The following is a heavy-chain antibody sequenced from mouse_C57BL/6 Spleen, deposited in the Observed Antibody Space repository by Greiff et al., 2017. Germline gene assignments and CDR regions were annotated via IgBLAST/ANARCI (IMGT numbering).Heavy chain of an antibody. D-gene: IGHD2-4*01. CDR1: GYAFSSSW. CDR2: IYPEDGDT. Sequence: VQLKESGPELVKPGASVKISCKASGYAFSSSWMNWVKQRPGQGLEWIGRIYPEDGDTNYNGKFKGKATLTADKSSSTAYMQLSSLTSEDSAVYFVAYDYDVAYWGQGTLVTVSA. CDR3: AYDYDVAY. V-gene: IGHV1-82*01. J-gene: IGHJ3*01.